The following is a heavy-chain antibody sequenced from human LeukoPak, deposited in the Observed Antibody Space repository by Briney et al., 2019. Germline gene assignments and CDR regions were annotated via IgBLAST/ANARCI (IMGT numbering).Heavy chain of an antibody. Sequence: SETLSLTCTVSGGSISSSSYYWGWIRQPPGKGLEWIGSIYYSGSTYYNPSLKSRVTISVDTSKNQFSLKLSSVTAADTAVYYCARHGGCSSTRCYPRFDPWGQGTLVTVSS. V-gene: IGHV4-39*01. J-gene: IGHJ5*02. D-gene: IGHD2-2*01. CDR1: GGSISSSSYY. CDR2: IYYSGST. CDR3: ARHGGCSSTRCYPRFDP.